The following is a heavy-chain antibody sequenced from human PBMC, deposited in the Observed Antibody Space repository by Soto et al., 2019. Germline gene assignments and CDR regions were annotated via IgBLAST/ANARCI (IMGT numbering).Heavy chain of an antibody. CDR1: GGSISSGGYY. J-gene: IGHJ2*01. Sequence: QVQLQESGPGLVKPSQTLSLTCTVSGGSISSGGYYWSWIRQHPGKGLEWIGYIYYSGSTYYNPSLKSRVTISVDTSKNQFSLKLSSVTAADTAVYYCARDPSPFGELWYFDLWGRGTLVTVSS. V-gene: IGHV4-31*03. CDR3: ARDPSPFGELWYFDL. CDR2: IYYSGST. D-gene: IGHD3-10*01.